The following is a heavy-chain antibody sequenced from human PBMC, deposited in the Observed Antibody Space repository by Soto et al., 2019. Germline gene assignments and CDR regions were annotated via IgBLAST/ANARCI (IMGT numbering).Heavy chain of an antibody. CDR3: ARVERGTATTVVDAFDI. CDR2: MSHSGGS. V-gene: IGHV4-34*01. D-gene: IGHD1-1*01. J-gene: IGHJ3*02. Sequence: QVQLQQWGAGLLKPSETLSLTCAVYGGFVSSGSYYWSWIRQPPGKGLEWIGEMSHSGGSHFNPSLQSLASISVDTSQYWFSLKMSSVTAADTALYYCARVERGTATTVVDAFDIWGPGTMVTVSS. CDR1: GGFVSSGSYY.